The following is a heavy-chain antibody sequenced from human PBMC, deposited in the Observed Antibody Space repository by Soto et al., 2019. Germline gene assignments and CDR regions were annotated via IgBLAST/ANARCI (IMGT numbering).Heavy chain of an antibody. CDR1: GFSLSTSGVG. Sequence: GPTLVNPTQTLTLTCTFSGFSLSTSGVGVGWIRQPPGKALEWLALIYWDDDKRYSPSLKSRLTITKDTSKNQVVLTMTNMDPVDTAKYYWANRRLPYYGMDVWGQGTPVTVSS. J-gene: IGHJ6*02. V-gene: IGHV2-5*02. CDR2: IYWDDDK. CDR3: ANRRLPYYGMDV.